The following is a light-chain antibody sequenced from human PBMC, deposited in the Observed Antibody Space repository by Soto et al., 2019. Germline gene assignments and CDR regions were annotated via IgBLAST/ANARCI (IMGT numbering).Light chain of an antibody. CDR3: KQYGSSPYT. CDR2: GAS. J-gene: IGKJ2*01. CDR1: QSVSSSY. Sequence: EIVLTQSPGTLSLSPGERATLSCRASQSVSSSYLAWYQQKPGQAPRLLIYGASSRATGIPDRFSGSGSGTAFTLPISRLEPEDSDVYYCKQYGSSPYTFGQGTKLEIK. V-gene: IGKV3-20*01.